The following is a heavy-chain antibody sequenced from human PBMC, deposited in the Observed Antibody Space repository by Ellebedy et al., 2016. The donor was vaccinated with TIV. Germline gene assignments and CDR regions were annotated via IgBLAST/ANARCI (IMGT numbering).Heavy chain of an antibody. CDR1: GLTVSSNY. V-gene: IGHV3-53*01. Sequence: GESLKISCAASGLTVSSNYMSWVRQAPGKGLEWVSVIYSGGSTFYADSVKGRFTISRDNSKNTLYLQMNSLRAEDTVVYYCARGINGRNAFDIWGQGTMVTVSS. D-gene: IGHD1-26*01. CDR2: IYSGGST. CDR3: ARGINGRNAFDI. J-gene: IGHJ3*02.